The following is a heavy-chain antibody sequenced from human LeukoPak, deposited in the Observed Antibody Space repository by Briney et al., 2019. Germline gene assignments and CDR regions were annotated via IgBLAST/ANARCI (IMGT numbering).Heavy chain of an antibody. Sequence: SHILSLTCAISGDSVSSNSVAWNWIRQSPSRGLEWLGRTYYMSKWFNEYAVSVKSRIAINPDTSKNQFSLHLNSVTPEDTAVYYCAAWQHQLRYFGYWGQGTLVTVSS. CDR2: TYYMSKWFN. D-gene: IGHD2-2*01. J-gene: IGHJ4*02. V-gene: IGHV6-1*01. CDR3: AAWQHQLRYFGY. CDR1: GDSVSSNSVA.